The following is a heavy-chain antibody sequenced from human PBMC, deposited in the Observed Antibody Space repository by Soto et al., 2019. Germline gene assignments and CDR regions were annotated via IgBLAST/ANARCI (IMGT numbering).Heavy chain of an antibody. D-gene: IGHD3-3*02. V-gene: IGHV3-33*01. CDR2: IWYDGSNK. J-gene: IGHJ4*02. CDR1: GFTFSSYG. Sequence: PGGSLRLSCTASGFTFSSYGMHWVRQAPGKGLEWVAVIWYDGSNKYYADSVKGRFTISRDNSKNTLYLQMNSLRAEDTAVYYCARFISKSGGFDYWGQGTLVTVSS. CDR3: ARFISKSGGFDY.